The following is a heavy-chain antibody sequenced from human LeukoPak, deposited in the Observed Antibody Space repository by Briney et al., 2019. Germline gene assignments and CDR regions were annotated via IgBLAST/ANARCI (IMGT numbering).Heavy chain of an antibody. J-gene: IGHJ4*02. CDR1: GFTFSSYA. Sequence: PGGSLRLSCAASGFTFSSYAMHWVRQAPGKGLEWVAVISYDGSNKYYADSVKGRITISRDNTKNTVYLQMNSLRAEDTAVYYCARGLAYYYDSSAYFLDYWGQGTLVTVSS. CDR3: ARGLAYYYDSSAYFLDY. CDR2: ISYDGSNK. V-gene: IGHV3-30*04. D-gene: IGHD3-22*01.